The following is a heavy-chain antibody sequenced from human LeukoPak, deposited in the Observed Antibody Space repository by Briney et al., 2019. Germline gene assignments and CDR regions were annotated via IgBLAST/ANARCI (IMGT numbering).Heavy chain of an antibody. D-gene: IGHD3-3*01. V-gene: IGHV3-9*03. J-gene: IGHJ4*02. Sequence: GGSLRLSCAASGFTFDDNAMHWVRQAPGKGLEWVSGISWNSGSIGYADSVKGRFTISRDNAKNSLYLQMNSLRAEDMALYYCAKGRSADFWSGYPFDYWGQGTLVTVSS. CDR1: GFTFDDNA. CDR3: AKGRSADFWSGYPFDY. CDR2: ISWNSGSI.